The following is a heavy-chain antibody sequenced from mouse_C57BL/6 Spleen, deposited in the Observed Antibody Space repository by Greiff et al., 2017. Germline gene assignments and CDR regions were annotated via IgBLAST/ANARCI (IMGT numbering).Heavy chain of an antibody. D-gene: IGHD3-1*01. CDR2: IHPNSGST. V-gene: IGHV1-64*01. CDR1: GYTFTSYW. J-gene: IGHJ1*03. CDR3: ARPGPGWYFDV. Sequence: QVQLQQPGAELVKPGASVQLSCKASGYTFTSYWMHWVKQRPGQGLAWIGMIHPNSGSTNYNEKFKSKATLTVVKSSSTAYMQLSSLTSEDSAVYYCARPGPGWYFDVGGTGTTVTVSS.